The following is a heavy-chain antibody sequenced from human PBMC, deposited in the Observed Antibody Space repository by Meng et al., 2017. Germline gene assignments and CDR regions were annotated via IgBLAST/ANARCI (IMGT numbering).Heavy chain of an antibody. D-gene: IGHD5-12*01. CDR3: ARVKQRDSLRRDSGSDYLFDYFDY. CDR2: INPSGGST. J-gene: IGHJ4*02. CDR1: GYTFTSYY. V-gene: IGHV1-46*01. Sequence: ASVKVSCKASGYTFTSYYMHWVRQAPGQGLEWMGIINPSGGSTSYAQKFQGRVTMTRDTTTSTVYMELSSLRSEDTAVYYCARVKQRDSLRRDSGSDYLFDYFDYWGQGTLVTVSS.